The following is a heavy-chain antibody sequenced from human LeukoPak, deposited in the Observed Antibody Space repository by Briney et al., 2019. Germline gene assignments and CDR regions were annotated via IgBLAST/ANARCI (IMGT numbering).Heavy chain of an antibody. J-gene: IGHJ4*02. Sequence: GGSLRLSCEASGFTFSTYAMTWVRQAPGQGLEWVSSIGSDNKQQYSEYVKGRFAIPRDNSKNTLYLQMNSLRAEDTAVYYCAKGPGKIVVVAATFDYWGQGTLVTVSS. V-gene: IGHV3-23*05. CDR3: AKGPGKIVVVAATFDY. D-gene: IGHD2-15*01. CDR2: IGSDNKQ. CDR1: GFTFSTYA.